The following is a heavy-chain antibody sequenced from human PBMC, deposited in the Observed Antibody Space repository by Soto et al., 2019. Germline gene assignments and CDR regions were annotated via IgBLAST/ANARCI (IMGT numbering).Heavy chain of an antibody. CDR1: GGSISSSSYY. V-gene: IGHV4-39*01. D-gene: IGHD3-3*01. CDR2: IYYSGST. Sequence: SETLSLTCTVSGGSISSSSYYWGWIRQPPGKGLEWIGSIYYSGSTYYNPSLKSRVTISVDTSKNQFSLKLSSVTAADTAVYYCARLSNYDFGGFTGWFDPWGQGTLVTVSS. CDR3: ARLSNYDFGGFTGWFDP. J-gene: IGHJ5*02.